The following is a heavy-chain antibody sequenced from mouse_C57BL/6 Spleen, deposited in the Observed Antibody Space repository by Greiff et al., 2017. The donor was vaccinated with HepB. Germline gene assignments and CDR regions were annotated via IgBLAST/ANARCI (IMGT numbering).Heavy chain of an antibody. CDR1: GYAFSSSW. D-gene: IGHD1-1*01. J-gene: IGHJ1*03. Sequence: VQLQQSGPELVKPGASVKISCKASGYAFSSSWMNWVKQRPGKGLEWIGRIYPGDGDTNYNGKFKGKATLTADKFSSTAYMQLSSLTSEDSAVYFCASGFYYYGSDWYFDVWGTGTTVTVSS. V-gene: IGHV1-82*01. CDR2: IYPGDGDT. CDR3: ASGFYYYGSDWYFDV.